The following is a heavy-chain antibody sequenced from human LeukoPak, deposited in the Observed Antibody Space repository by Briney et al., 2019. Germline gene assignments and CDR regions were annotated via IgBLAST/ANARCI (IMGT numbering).Heavy chain of an antibody. Sequence: SGGSLRLSCAASGFTFSSYWMSWVRQAPGKGLEWVSVIYPSGGTYYADSVKGRFTISRDNSKNTVDLQMNNLRAEDTAVYYCARDTPAAGTRYFDYWGQGTLVTVSS. V-gene: IGHV3-66*01. D-gene: IGHD6-13*01. CDR2: IYPSGGT. CDR3: ARDTPAAGTRYFDY. CDR1: GFTFSSYW. J-gene: IGHJ4*02.